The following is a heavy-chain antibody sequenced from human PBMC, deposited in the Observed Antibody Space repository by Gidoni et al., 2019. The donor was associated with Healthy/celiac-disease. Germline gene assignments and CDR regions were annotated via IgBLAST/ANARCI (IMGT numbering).Heavy chain of an antibody. V-gene: IGHV3-64*01. CDR3: ARGPVLLWFGEITIFDY. Sequence: VRQAPGKGLEYVSAISSNGGSTYYANSVKGRFTISRDNSKNTLYLQMGSLRAEDMAVYYCARGPVLLWFGEITIFDYWGQGTLVTVSS. CDR2: ISSNGGST. J-gene: IGHJ4*02. D-gene: IGHD3-10*01.